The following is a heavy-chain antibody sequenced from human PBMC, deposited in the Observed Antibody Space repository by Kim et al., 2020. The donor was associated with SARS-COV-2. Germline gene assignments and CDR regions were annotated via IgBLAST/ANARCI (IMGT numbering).Heavy chain of an antibody. CDR1: GYTFTTYG. CDR2: ISPSNGDT. CDR3: ARADTWNFEFDY. V-gene: IGHV1-18*01. D-gene: IGHD1-7*01. Sequence: ASVKVSCKTSGYTFTTYGINWVRQAPGQGLEWMGWISPSNGDTNSAQEFRGRITMTTDMSTSTAFMELRSLKSGDTAVYFCARADTWNFEFDYWGQGSLV. J-gene: IGHJ4*02.